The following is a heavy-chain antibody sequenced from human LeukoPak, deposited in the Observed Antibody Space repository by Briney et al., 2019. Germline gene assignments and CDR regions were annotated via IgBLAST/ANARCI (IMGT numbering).Heavy chain of an antibody. V-gene: IGHV3-66*01. CDR1: GFTVSSNY. D-gene: IGHD3-22*01. Sequence: GGSLRLSCAASGFTVSSNYMSWVRQAPGKGLEWVSVIYSGGSTYYADSVKGRFTISRDNSKNTLYLRMNSLRAEDTAVYYCARDHHSGSGYQHWGQGTLVTVSS. CDR3: ARDHHSGSGYQH. CDR2: IYSGGST. J-gene: IGHJ4*02.